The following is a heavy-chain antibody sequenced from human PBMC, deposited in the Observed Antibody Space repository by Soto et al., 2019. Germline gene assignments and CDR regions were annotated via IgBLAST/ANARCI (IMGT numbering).Heavy chain of an antibody. Sequence: QVQLVQSGAEVKKPGASVKVSCKAPVYTFTSYDINWVRQATGQGLEWMGWMNPNSGNTGYAQKLQGRDTMTRNTTISRENKHLRRLISKDAGVYYCARVHRLVAGEDHADYWRQGTGVTVSS. CDR2: MNPNSGNT. D-gene: IGHD2-15*01. CDR1: VYTFTSYD. J-gene: IGHJ4*02. V-gene: IGHV1-8*01. CDR3: ARVHRLVAGEDHADY.